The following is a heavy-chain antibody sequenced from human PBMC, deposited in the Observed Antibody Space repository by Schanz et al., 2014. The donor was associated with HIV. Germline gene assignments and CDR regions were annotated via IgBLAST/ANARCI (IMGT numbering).Heavy chain of an antibody. V-gene: IGHV3-23*04. Sequence: VQLVESGGGVVQPGRSLRLSCAVSGFTFSNYAMHWVRQAPGKGLEWVSTIIGSGGRTYYADSVKGRFTISRDNSMNTLYLQMNSLRAEDTAVYYCAKCPTMVRGTGMDVWGQGTTVTVSS. CDR3: AKCPTMVRGTGMDV. CDR1: GFTFSNYA. CDR2: IIGSGGRT. J-gene: IGHJ6*02. D-gene: IGHD3-10*01.